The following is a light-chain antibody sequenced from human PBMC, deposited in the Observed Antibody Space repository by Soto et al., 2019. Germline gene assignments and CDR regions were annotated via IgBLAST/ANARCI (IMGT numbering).Light chain of an antibody. CDR2: DAS. CDR1: QSISSN. J-gene: IGKJ1*01. Sequence: EILMTQSPVTLSVSPGERATLSCRASQSISSNLAWYQQKPGQAPRLLIYDASTRATGIPARFSGSGSGTEFTLIISSLQSEDFALYYCQQYDNWLWTFGQGTKVEIK. V-gene: IGKV3-15*01. CDR3: QQYDNWLWT.